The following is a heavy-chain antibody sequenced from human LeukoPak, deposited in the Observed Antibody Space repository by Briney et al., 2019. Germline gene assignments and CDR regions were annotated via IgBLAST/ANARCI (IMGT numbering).Heavy chain of an antibody. V-gene: IGHV1-2*02. CDR1: GYTFTGYY. Sequence: ASVKVSCKASGYTFTGYYMHWVRQAPGQGLEWMGWSNPNSGGTNYAQKFQGRVTMTRDTSISTAYMELSRLRSDDTAVYYCARERPSRMITFGGVIVWRAFDIWGQGTMVTVSS. CDR2: SNPNSGGT. J-gene: IGHJ3*02. CDR3: ARERPSRMITFGGVIVWRAFDI. D-gene: IGHD3-16*02.